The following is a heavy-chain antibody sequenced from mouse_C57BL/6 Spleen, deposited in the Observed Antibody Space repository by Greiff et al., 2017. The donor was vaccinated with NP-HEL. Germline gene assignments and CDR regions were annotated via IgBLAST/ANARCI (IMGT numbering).Heavy chain of an antibody. V-gene: IGHV1-80*01. J-gene: IGHJ4*01. Sequence: VQRVESGAELVKPGASVKISCKASGYAFSSYWMNWVKQRPGKGLEWIGQIYPGDGDTNYNGKFKGKATLTADKSSSTAYMQLSSLTSEDSAVYFCAVYYSKKYAMDYWGQGTSVTVSS. CDR2: IYPGDGDT. CDR1: GYAFSSYW. D-gene: IGHD2-5*01. CDR3: AVYYSKKYAMDY.